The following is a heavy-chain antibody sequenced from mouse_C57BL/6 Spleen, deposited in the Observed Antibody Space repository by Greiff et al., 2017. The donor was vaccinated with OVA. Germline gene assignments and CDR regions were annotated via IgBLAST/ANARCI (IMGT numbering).Heavy chain of an antibody. D-gene: IGHD1-1*01. CDR1: GYTFTSCD. V-gene: IGHV1-85*01. Sequence: QVTLKESGPELVKPGASVKLSCKASGYTFTSCDINWVKQRPGQGLEWIGWIYPRDGSTKYNEKFKGKATLTVDTSSSTAYMELHSLTSEDSAVYFCERLDTTAVADFDYWGQGTTHTVSS. J-gene: IGHJ2*01. CDR3: ERLDTTAVADFDY. CDR2: IYPRDGST.